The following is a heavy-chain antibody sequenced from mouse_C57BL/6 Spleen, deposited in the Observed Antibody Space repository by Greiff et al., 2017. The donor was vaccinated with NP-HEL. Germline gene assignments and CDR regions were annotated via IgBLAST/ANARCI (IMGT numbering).Heavy chain of an antibody. J-gene: IGHJ4*01. D-gene: IGHD1-1*01. CDR1: GYTFTSYW. Sequence: QVQLQQPGAELVKPGASVKMSCKASGYTFTSYWITWVKQRPGQGLEWIGDIYPGSGSTNYNEKFKSKATLTVDTSSSTAYMQLSSLTSEDSAVYYCARNYGSSYDAMDYWGQGTSVTVSS. V-gene: IGHV1-55*01. CDR3: ARNYGSSYDAMDY. CDR2: IYPGSGST.